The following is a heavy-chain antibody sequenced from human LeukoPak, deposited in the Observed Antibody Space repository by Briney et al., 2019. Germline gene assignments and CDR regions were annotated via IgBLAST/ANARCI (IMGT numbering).Heavy chain of an antibody. CDR3: ARWFRGYRDAFDI. V-gene: IGHV4-39*01. Sequence: PSETLSLTCTVSGGSISSSSYYWVWIRQPPGKGLEWIGSIYYSGSTYYNPSRKSRVTISVDTSKNQFSLKLTSVTAADTAMYYCARWFRGYRDAFDIWGQGTLVTVSS. CDR1: GGSISSSSYY. D-gene: IGHD5-18*01. J-gene: IGHJ3*02. CDR2: IYYSGST.